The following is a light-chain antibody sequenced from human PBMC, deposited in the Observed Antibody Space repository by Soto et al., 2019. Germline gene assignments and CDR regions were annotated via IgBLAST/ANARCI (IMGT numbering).Light chain of an antibody. Sequence: EIVLTQSPCTLSLSPGERATLSCRASQSVSSSYLAWYQQKPGQAPRLLIYGASSRATGIPDRFSGSGSGTDFTLTISRLEPEDFAVYYCQQYGRTFGQGTKVDIK. CDR1: QSVSSSY. J-gene: IGKJ1*01. CDR3: QQYGRT. CDR2: GAS. V-gene: IGKV3-20*01.